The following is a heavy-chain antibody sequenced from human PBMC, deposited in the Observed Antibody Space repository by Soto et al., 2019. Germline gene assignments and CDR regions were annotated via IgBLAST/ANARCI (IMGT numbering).Heavy chain of an antibody. CDR1: GYTFASYS. CDR3: ARDKRITMVRGAPGWFDP. D-gene: IGHD3-10*01. Sequence: ASVNVSGRASGYTFASYSMHWVRQAPGQRLEWMGWINAGNGNTKYSQKFQGRVTITRDTSASTAYMELSSLRSEDTAVYYCARDKRITMVRGAPGWFDPWGQGTLVTVSS. V-gene: IGHV1-3*01. CDR2: INAGNGNT. J-gene: IGHJ5*02.